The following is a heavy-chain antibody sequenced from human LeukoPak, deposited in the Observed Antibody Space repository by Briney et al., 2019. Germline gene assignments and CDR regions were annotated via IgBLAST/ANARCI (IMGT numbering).Heavy chain of an antibody. J-gene: IGHJ4*02. Sequence: PSETLSLTCTVSGGSISSGDYYWSWIRQPPGKGLEWIGNIYYSGSTYYNPSLKSRVTISVDTSKNQFSLKLSSVTAADTAVYYCARVGDSSGYYPLFDYWGQGTLVTVSS. CDR2: IYYSGST. D-gene: IGHD3-22*01. V-gene: IGHV4-30-4*01. CDR3: ARVGDSSGYYPLFDY. CDR1: GGSISSGDYY.